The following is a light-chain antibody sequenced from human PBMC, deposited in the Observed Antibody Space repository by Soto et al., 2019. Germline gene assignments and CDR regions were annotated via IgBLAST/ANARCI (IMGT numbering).Light chain of an antibody. CDR3: QQYGSSPRT. V-gene: IGKV3-20*01. Sequence: IVLTQSPGTLSLSPGERATLSCRASQSVTSTYLARYQQKPGQAPRLLIYGASSRAAGIPDRFSGSGSGTDFTLTISRLEPEDFAVYYCQQYGSSPRTFGGGTKVEFK. CDR1: QSVTSTY. J-gene: IGKJ4*01. CDR2: GAS.